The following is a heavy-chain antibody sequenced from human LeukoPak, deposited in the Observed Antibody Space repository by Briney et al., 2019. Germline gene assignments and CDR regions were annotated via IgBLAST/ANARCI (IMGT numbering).Heavy chain of an antibody. CDR2: IYPSDSGT. CDR3: ARPLTRDGHGVDY. CDR1: GYSFTDYW. J-gene: IGHJ4*02. Sequence: PGESLKISCKTSGYSFTDYWIGWVRQMPGKGLEWMGFIYPSDSGTRYSPSFQGQVTISADKSISTAYLQWSSLKASDTAMYYCARPLTRDGHGVDYWGQGTLVTVSS. V-gene: IGHV5-51*01. D-gene: IGHD5-24*01.